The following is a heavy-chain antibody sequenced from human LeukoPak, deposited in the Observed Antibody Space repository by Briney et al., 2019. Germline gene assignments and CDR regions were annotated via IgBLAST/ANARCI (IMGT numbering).Heavy chain of an antibody. CDR3: AGATSTSMGFRYFDY. V-gene: IGHV4-59*01. Sequence: SETLSLSCSVSGGSISAYDWNWIRQPPGKGLEWIGYVYYTGSTTYNPSLKSRVTISLDTSKKQFSLRLSSVTAADTTVYYCAGATSTSMGFRYFDYWGQGTLVTVSS. J-gene: IGHJ4*02. D-gene: IGHD2/OR15-2a*01. CDR2: VYYTGST. CDR1: GGSISAYD.